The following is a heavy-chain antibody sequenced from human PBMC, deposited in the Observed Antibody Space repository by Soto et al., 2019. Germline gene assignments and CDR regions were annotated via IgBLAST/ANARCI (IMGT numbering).Heavy chain of an antibody. V-gene: IGHV1-69*01. CDR3: ARSQGGSSSLDIYYYYYYGMDV. D-gene: IGHD2-15*01. J-gene: IGHJ6*02. CDR2: IIPIFGTA. CDR1: GGTFSSYA. Sequence: VQLVQSGAEVKKPGSSVKVSCKAPGGTFSSYAISWVRQAPGQGLEWMGGIIPIFGTANYAQKIQGRVTITADESTSTGYMELSSLRSEDTAVYYCARSQGGSSSLDIYYYYYYGMDVWGQGTTVTVSS.